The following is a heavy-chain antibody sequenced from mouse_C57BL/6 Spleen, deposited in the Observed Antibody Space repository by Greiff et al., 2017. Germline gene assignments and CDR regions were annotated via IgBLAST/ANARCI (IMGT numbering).Heavy chain of an antibody. CDR2: INPRNGGT. V-gene: IGHV1-53*01. CDR1: GYTFTSYW. D-gene: IGHD2-1*01. J-gene: IGHJ3*01. Sequence: QVQLQQPGTELVKPGASVKLSCKASGYTFTSYWMHWVKQRPGQGLEWIGNINPRNGGTNYNEKFKSKATLTVDKSSSTADMQLSSLTSEDSAVYYCARGNGNYVPWFAYWGQGTLVTVSA. CDR3: ARGNGNYVPWFAY.